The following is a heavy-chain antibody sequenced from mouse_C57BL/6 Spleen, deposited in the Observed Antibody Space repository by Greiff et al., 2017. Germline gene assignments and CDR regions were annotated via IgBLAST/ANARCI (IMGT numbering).Heavy chain of an antibody. Sequence: VQLQESGAELVRPGTSVKVSCKASGYAFTNYLIEWVKQRPGQGLEWIGVLNPGSGGTNYNEKFKGKATLTADKSSSTAYMQLSSLTSEDSAVDFGARSEGAWFAYWGQGTTLTVSS. CDR1: GYAFTNYL. V-gene: IGHV1-54*01. CDR3: ARSEGAWFAY. J-gene: IGHJ2*01. CDR2: LNPGSGGT. D-gene: IGHD2-2*01.